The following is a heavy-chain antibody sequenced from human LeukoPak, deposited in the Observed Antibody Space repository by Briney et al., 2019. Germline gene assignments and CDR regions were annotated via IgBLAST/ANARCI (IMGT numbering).Heavy chain of an antibody. J-gene: IGHJ4*02. Sequence: ASVKVSCKASGYTFTGYYMHWVRQAPGQGLEWMGWINPNSGGTNYAQKFQGRVTMTRDTSISTAYMELSRLRSDDTAVYYCARDRLDYYDSSGYYYEDYWGQGTLVTVSS. CDR1: GYTFTGYY. CDR2: INPNSGGT. CDR3: ARDRLDYYDSSGYYYEDY. V-gene: IGHV1-2*02. D-gene: IGHD3-22*01.